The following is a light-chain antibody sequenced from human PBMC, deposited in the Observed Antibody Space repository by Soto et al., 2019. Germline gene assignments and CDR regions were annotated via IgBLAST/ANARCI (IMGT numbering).Light chain of an antibody. J-gene: IGKJ4*01. V-gene: IGKV3D-20*01. CDR3: QQYGNSPLT. CDR2: DAS. Sequence: EIVMTQSPATLSVSPGERATLSCRASQSVSSSYVAWYQHRPGLAPRLLIHDASSRATGIPDRFSGSGSGTDFTLTISRLEPEDFAVYYCQQYGNSPLTFGGGTKVDI. CDR1: QSVSSSY.